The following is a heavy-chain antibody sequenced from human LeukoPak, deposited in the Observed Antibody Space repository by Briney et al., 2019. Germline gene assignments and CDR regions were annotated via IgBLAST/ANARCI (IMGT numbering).Heavy chain of an antibody. J-gene: IGHJ4*02. CDR2: IIPILGIA. CDR1: GGTFSSYA. Sequence: SVKVSCKASGGTFSSYAISWVRQAPGQGPEWMGRIIPILGIANYAQKFQGRVTITADKSTSTAYMELSSLRSEDTAVYYCARVFDGYSYGPGLDYWCQGTLVTVSS. V-gene: IGHV1-69*04. CDR3: ARVFDGYSYGPGLDY. D-gene: IGHD5-18*01.